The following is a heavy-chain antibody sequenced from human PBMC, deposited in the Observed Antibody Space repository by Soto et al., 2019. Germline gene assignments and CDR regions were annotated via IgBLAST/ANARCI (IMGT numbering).Heavy chain of an antibody. Sequence: QVQLVESGGGVVQPGRSLRLSCEASGFTFSDYGIHWVRQAPGKGLEWVAVISFDGSNKYFADSVKGRLTISRDNSQNTLYLQMNSMRAEDTAVYHCARKVITHINGFDNWGQGTMVTVSS. V-gene: IGHV3-30*03. CDR1: GFTFSDYG. J-gene: IGHJ3*02. D-gene: IGHD4-4*01. CDR2: ISFDGSNK. CDR3: ARKVITHINGFDN.